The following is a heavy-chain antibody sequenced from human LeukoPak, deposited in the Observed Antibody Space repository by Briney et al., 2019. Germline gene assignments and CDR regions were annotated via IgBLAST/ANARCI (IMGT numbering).Heavy chain of an antibody. CDR1: GFTVSSNY. CDR3: ARVAYSGSYYFDY. D-gene: IGHD1-26*01. Sequence: GGSLRLSCAASGFTVSSNYMSWVRQAPGKGLEWVSVIYSGGSTYYADSVKGRFTISRDNSKSTLYLQMNSLRAEDTAVYYCARVAYSGSYYFDYWGQGTLVTVSS. J-gene: IGHJ4*02. CDR2: IYSGGST. V-gene: IGHV3-53*01.